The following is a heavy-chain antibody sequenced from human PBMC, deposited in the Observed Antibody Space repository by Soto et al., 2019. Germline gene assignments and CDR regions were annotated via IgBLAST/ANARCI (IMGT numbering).Heavy chain of an antibody. V-gene: IGHV4-4*02. Sequence: SETPSLTCAVSGGSISSSNWSRSFRHPGGEVLEWIGEIYHSGSTNYNPSLKSRVTISVDKSKNQFSLKLSSVTAADTAVYYCARDNYGSGSYYSYNWFDPWGQGTLVTVSS. J-gene: IGHJ5*02. CDR3: ARDNYGSGSYYSYNWFDP. CDR2: IYHSGST. CDR1: GGSISSSNW. D-gene: IGHD3-10*01.